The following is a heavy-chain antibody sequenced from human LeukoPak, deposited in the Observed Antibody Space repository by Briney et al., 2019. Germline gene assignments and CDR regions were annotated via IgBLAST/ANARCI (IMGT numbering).Heavy chain of an antibody. V-gene: IGHV4-39*01. CDR2: MYYSGRT. Sequence: SETLSLTCTVSGGSISSSSYYWGWIRQPPGKGLEWIGSMYYSGRTYYNPSLKSRVTISVDTSKNQFSLKLSSVTAADTAVYYCARQATYCSSTSCYKAVDAFDIWGQGTMVTVSS. D-gene: IGHD2-2*02. J-gene: IGHJ3*02. CDR1: GGSISSSSYY. CDR3: ARQATYCSSTSCYKAVDAFDI.